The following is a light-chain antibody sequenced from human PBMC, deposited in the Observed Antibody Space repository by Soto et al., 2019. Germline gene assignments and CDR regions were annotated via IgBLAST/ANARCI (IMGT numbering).Light chain of an antibody. V-gene: IGLV2-23*01. J-gene: IGLJ1*01. CDR2: EGS. Sequence: QSALTQPASVSGSPGQSITISCTGTSSDVGSYNLVSWYQQHPGKAPKLMIYEGSKRPSGVSNRFSGSKSGNTASLTISGLQPEDEADYYCCSYAGSSTYGFGTGTKLTVL. CDR3: CSYAGSSTYG. CDR1: SSDVGSYNL.